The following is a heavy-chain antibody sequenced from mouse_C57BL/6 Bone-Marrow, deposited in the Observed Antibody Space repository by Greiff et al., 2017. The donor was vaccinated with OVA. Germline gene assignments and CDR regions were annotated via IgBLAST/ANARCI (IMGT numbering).Heavy chain of an antibody. CDR3: ARDMGNYYGSSFFDY. J-gene: IGHJ2*01. CDR1: GFTFSDYY. CDR2: INYDGSST. V-gene: IGHV5-16*01. Sequence: EVKLMESEGGLVQPGSSMKLSCTASGFTFSDYYMAWVRQVPEKGLEWVANINYDGSSTYYLDSLKSRFIISRDNAKNILYLQMSSLTSEDTATYYCARDMGNYYGSSFFDYWGQGTTLTVSS. D-gene: IGHD1-1*01.